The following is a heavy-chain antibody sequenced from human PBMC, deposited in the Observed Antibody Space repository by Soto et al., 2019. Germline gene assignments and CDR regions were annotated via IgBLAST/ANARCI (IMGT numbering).Heavy chain of an antibody. V-gene: IGHV1-2*02. CDR3: ASGIVAFDY. D-gene: IGHD5-12*01. J-gene: IGHJ4*02. CDR2: VSPNSGDT. CDR1: GYTFSGYY. Sequence: ASVKVSCKASGYTFSGYYMHWVRQAPGQGLEWVGWVSPNSGDTNYAQKFQGRVTMTRDTSISTGYMELRRLTSDDTAVYYCASGIVAFDYWGQGTLVTVSS.